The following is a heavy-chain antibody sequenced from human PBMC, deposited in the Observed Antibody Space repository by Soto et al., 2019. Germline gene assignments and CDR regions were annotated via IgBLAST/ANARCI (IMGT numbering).Heavy chain of an antibody. CDR1: GYSXTNYW. CDR3: ARHSSPYGSGSYYNVSIHGMDV. CDR2: IDPSDSYT. J-gene: IGHJ6*02. D-gene: IGHD3-10*01. V-gene: IGHV5-10-1*01. Sequence: GESLKIPCKGSGYSXTNYWISWVRQMPGKGLEWMGRIDPSDSYTNYSPSFQGHVTISADKSISTAYLQWSSLKASDTAMYYCARHSSPYGSGSYYNVSIHGMDVWGQGTTVTGSS.